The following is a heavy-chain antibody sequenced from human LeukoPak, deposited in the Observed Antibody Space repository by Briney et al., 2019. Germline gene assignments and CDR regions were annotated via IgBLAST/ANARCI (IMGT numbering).Heavy chain of an antibody. J-gene: IGHJ4*02. Sequence: GGSLRLSCTSSGFTFGDYAMSWFRQAPGKGLGWIGFIRSKAYRGTTEYAASVKGRFAISRDDSKSIAYLQMNSLKTEDTAVYYCTKGAYGYLDYWGQGTLVTVSS. D-gene: IGHD4-17*01. V-gene: IGHV3-49*03. CDR3: TKGAYGYLDY. CDR2: IRSKAYRGTT. CDR1: GFTFGDYA.